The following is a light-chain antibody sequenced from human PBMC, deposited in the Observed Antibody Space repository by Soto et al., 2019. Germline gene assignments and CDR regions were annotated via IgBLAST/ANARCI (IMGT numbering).Light chain of an antibody. J-gene: IGKJ1*01. CDR3: QQYYSYPRT. CDR2: AAS. CDR1: HGISSY. V-gene: IGKV1-8*01. Sequence: AIRMTQSPSSLSASPGDRVTITCRASHGISSYLAWYQQKPGKAPKLLIYAASTLQSGVPSRFSGSGSGTDFTLTISCLQSEDFATYYCQQYYSYPRTFGQGTKVDNK.